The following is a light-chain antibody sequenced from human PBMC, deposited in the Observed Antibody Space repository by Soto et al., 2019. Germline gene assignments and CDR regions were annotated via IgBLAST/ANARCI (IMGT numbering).Light chain of an antibody. Sequence: DIVMTQSPDSLAVSLGERATINCKSSQSVLFSSNNKNYLAWYQHKLGQPPKLLIYWASTRESGVPDRFSGSGSGTDFTLTISSLQAEDVAVYYCQQYNNWPPWTFGQGTKVEIK. CDR1: QSVLFSSNNKNY. CDR2: WAS. V-gene: IGKV4-1*01. J-gene: IGKJ1*01. CDR3: QQYNNWPPWT.